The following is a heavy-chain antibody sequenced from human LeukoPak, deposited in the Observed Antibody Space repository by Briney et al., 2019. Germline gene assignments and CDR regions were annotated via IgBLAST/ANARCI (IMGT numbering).Heavy chain of an antibody. Sequence: PSETLSLTCAVYGGSFSGYYWSWIRQPPGKGLEWSGEINHSGSTNYNPSLNSRGTISVDTSKNQFSLKLSSVTAADTAVYYCARGSYYDSSGYPFNNWFDPWGQGTLVTVSS. CDR2: INHSGST. J-gene: IGHJ5*02. V-gene: IGHV4-34*01. D-gene: IGHD3-22*01. CDR1: GGSFSGYY. CDR3: ARGSYYDSSGYPFNNWFDP.